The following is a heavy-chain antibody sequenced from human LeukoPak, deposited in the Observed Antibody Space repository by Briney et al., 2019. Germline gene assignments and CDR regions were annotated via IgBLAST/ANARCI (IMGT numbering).Heavy chain of an antibody. CDR1: GFTFSNYE. CDR2: ISSSGSTI. D-gene: IGHD5-18*01. Sequence: GGSLRLSCAASGFTFSNYEMNWVSQAPGKGLEWVSYISSSGSTIYYADSVKGRFTISRDNAKNSLYLQMNSLRAEDTAVYYCARDVSYGLDYWGQGTRVTVSS. V-gene: IGHV3-48*03. CDR3: ARDVSYGLDY. J-gene: IGHJ4*02.